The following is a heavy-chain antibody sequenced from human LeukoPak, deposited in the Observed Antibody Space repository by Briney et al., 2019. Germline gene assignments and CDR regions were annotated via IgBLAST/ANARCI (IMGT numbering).Heavy chain of an antibody. J-gene: IGHJ6*02. Sequence: PGGSLRLSCAASGFTFNSNWMHWVRQAPGKGLVWVSRINNDGRSISYADPVRGRFTISRDNAKNTLYLQMNSLRAEDTAVYYCARDLYGDGPKYYNYGMDVWGQGTTVTVSS. D-gene: IGHD2-21*02. CDR3: ARDLYGDGPKYYNYGMDV. CDR2: INNDGRSI. V-gene: IGHV3-74*01. CDR1: GFTFNSNW.